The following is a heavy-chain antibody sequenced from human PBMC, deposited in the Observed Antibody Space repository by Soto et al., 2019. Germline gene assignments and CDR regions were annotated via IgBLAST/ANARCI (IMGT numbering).Heavy chain of an antibody. CDR2: ASHDGLSK. CDR3: AKETIAVGGPNYFDY. V-gene: IGHV3-30*18. J-gene: IGHJ4*02. CDR1: GFTFSRYG. D-gene: IGHD6-19*01. Sequence: GGSLRLSCEASGFTFSRYGMHWVRQAPGMGLEWVAVASHDGLSKYYGDSVKGRFTISRDNSQNTLYLQMNNLRTEDTAIYYCAKETIAVGGPNYFDYWGQGTLVTVSS.